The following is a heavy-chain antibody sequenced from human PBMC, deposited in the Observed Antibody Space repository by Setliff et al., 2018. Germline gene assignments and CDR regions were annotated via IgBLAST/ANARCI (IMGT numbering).Heavy chain of an antibody. CDR2: IYYSGRA. V-gene: IGHV4-59*02. D-gene: IGHD1-26*01. J-gene: IGHJ4*02. CDR3: ARDNTMVGATDY. Sequence: SETLSLTCTVSGGSVSPYFWSWIRQPPGKELEWIGYIYYSGRAFYNPSLESRGNISIDTSKNVLSLRLRSVTAADTAVYFCARDNTMVGATDYWGLGTLVTVSS. CDR1: GGSVSPYF.